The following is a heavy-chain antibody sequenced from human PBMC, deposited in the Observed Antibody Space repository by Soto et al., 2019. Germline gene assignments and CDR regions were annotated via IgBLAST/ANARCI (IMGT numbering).Heavy chain of an antibody. CDR2: ISYDGSNK. D-gene: IGHD6-19*01. CDR1: GFTFSSYG. Sequence: TGGSLRLSCAASGFTFSSYGMHWVRQAPGKGLEWVAVISYDGSNKYYADSVKGRFTISRDNSKNTLYLQMNSLRAEDTAVYYCAKDAEQWLVLYYFDYWGQGTLVTVSS. J-gene: IGHJ4*02. CDR3: AKDAEQWLVLYYFDY. V-gene: IGHV3-30*18.